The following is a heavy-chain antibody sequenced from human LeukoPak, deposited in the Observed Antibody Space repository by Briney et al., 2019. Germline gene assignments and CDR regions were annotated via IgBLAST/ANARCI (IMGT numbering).Heavy chain of an antibody. V-gene: IGHV4-59*08. D-gene: IGHD6-13*01. CDR1: GGSISSYY. CDR2: AYYSGST. Sequence: SETLSLTCTVSGGSISSYYWSWIRQPPGKGLELIGHAYYSGSTIYNPSLKSRVTISVDTSKNQFSLKLSSVTAADTAVYYCARKGYSSNNWFDPWGQGTLVTVSS. J-gene: IGHJ5*02. CDR3: ARKGYSSNNWFDP.